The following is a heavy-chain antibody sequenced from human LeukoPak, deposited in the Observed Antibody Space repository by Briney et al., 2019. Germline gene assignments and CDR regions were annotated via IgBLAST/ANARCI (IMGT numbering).Heavy chain of an antibody. CDR3: ARVGRYAFDI. J-gene: IGHJ3*02. V-gene: IGHV4-38-2*02. Sequence: PSETLSLTCTVSGYSISSGHYWGWIRQPAGKGLEWIGTIYHRGSTYYNLSLKSRVTISVDTSKNQFSLNLSSVTAADTAVYYCARVGRYAFDIWGQGTMVSVSS. D-gene: IGHD1-1*01. CDR1: GYSISSGHY. CDR2: IYHRGST.